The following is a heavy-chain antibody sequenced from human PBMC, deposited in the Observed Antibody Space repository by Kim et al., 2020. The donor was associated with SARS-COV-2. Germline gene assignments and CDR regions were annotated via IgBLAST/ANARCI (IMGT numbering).Heavy chain of an antibody. CDR3: ARAGYSSSWYSNFDY. D-gene: IGHD6-13*01. Sequence: DSVKGRFTISRDNSKNTLYLQMNSLRAEDTAVYYCARAGYSSSWYSNFDYWGQGTLVTVSS. J-gene: IGHJ4*02. V-gene: IGHV3-53*01.